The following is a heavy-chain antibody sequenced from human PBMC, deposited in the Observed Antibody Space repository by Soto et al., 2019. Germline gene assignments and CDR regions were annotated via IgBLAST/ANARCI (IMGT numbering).Heavy chain of an antibody. CDR3: AFNSGSGSYYFDY. CDR1: GFTFSSYA. D-gene: IGHD3-10*01. CDR2: ISGGGETT. Sequence: EVQLLESGGGLVQPGGSLRLSCAASGFTFSSYAMCWVRQAPGKGLECVSAISGGGETTYYADSVKGRFTISRDNSKNTLYLQMNSLRAEDTAVYYCAFNSGSGSYYFDYWGQGTLVTVSS. V-gene: IGHV3-23*01. J-gene: IGHJ4*02.